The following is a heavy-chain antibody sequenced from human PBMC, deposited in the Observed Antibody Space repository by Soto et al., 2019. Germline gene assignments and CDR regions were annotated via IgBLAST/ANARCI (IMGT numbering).Heavy chain of an antibody. Sequence: QVQLVESGGGVVQPGRSLRLSCAASGFTFSSYGMHWVRQAPGKGLEWVAVISYDGSNKYYADSVKGRFTISRDNSKNTLDLQMNSLRAEDTAVYYCAKEGGYGDWGVYFDYWGQGTLVTVSS. J-gene: IGHJ4*02. V-gene: IGHV3-30*18. CDR1: GFTFSSYG. CDR2: ISYDGSNK. D-gene: IGHD4-17*01. CDR3: AKEGGYGDWGVYFDY.